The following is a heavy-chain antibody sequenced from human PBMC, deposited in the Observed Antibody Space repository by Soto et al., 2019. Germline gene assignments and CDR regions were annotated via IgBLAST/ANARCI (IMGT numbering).Heavy chain of an antibody. J-gene: IGHJ5*02. Sequence: SETLSLTCTVSGGSISSRSFYWGWIRQPPGMGLEWIGSIYYSGSTDYDPSLKSRLSISVDTSKNQFSLRLSSVTAADTAVYYCARVDDFWSGYTQDDLFDPWGQGTLVTVSS. CDR1: GGSISSRSFY. CDR3: ARVDDFWSGYTQDDLFDP. CDR2: IYYSGST. V-gene: IGHV4-39*01. D-gene: IGHD3-3*01.